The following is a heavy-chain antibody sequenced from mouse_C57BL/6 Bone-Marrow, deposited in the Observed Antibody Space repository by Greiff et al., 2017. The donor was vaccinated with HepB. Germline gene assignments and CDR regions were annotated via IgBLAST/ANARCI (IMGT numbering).Heavy chain of an antibody. J-gene: IGHJ3*01. D-gene: IGHD1-1*01. CDR2: IYPRSGNT. V-gene: IGHV1-81*01. CDR3: ARSGLLLRLGPAY. CDR1: GYTFTSYG. Sequence: QVQLQQSGAELARPGASVKLSCKASGYTFTSYGISWVKQRTGQGLEWIGEIYPRSGNTYYNEKFKGKATLTADKSSSTAYMELRSLTSEYSAVYFCARSGLLLRLGPAYWGQGTLVTVSA.